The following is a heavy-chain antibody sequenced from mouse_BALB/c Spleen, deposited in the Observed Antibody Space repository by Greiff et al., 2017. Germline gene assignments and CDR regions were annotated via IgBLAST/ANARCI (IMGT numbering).Heavy chain of an antibody. V-gene: IGHV5-6-5*01. CDR1: GFTFSSYA. CDR2: ISSGGST. J-gene: IGHJ4*01. CDR3: ARDYYGHYYAMDY. Sequence: EVNLVESGGGLVKPGGSLKLSCAASGFTFSSYAMSWVRQTPEKRLEWVASISSGGSTYYPDSVKGRFTISRDNARNILYLQMSSLRSEDTAMYYCARDYYGHYYAMDYWGQGTSVTVSS. D-gene: IGHD1-1*01.